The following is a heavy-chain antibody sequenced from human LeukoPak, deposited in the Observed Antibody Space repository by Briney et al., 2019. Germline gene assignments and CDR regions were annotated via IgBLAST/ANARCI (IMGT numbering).Heavy chain of an antibody. V-gene: IGHV1-69*13. CDR1: GGTFSSYA. CDR2: IIPIFGTA. Sequence: SVKVSCKASGGTFSSYAISWARQAPGQGLEWMGGIIPIFGTANYAQKFQGRVTITADESTSTAYMELSSLRSEDTAVYYCARGHYDILTGYYKDYYYYYGMDVWGKGTTVTVSS. D-gene: IGHD3-9*01. CDR3: ARGHYDILTGYYKDYYYYYGMDV. J-gene: IGHJ6*04.